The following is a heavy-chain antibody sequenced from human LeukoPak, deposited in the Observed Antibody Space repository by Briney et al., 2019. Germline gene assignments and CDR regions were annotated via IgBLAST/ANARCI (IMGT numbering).Heavy chain of an antibody. CDR3: VRSGRVVGYYYYMDV. J-gene: IGHJ6*03. CDR2: IYYSGST. Sequence: SETLSLTCTVSGGSISSYYWSWIRQPPGKELEWIGYIYYSGSTNYNPSPKSRVTISVDTSKNQFSLKLSSVTAADTAVYYCVRSGRVVGYYYYMDVWGKGTTVTVSS. D-gene: IGHD6-25*01. CDR1: GGSISSYY. V-gene: IGHV4-59*01.